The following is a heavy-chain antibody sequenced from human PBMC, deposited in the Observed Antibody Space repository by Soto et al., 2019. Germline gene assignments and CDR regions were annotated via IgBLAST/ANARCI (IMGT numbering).Heavy chain of an antibody. CDR1: GVSISNGGYS. CDR3: ARHTPAISISDH. V-gene: IGHV4-30-2*03. D-gene: IGHD2-15*01. Sequence: SETLSLTCAVSGVSISNGGYSWSWIRQPPGKGLEWIGSIYYSGSTYYNPSLKSRVTISVDTSKNQFSLKLSSVTAADTAVCYCARHTPAISISDHWGQGTLVTVSS. CDR2: IYYSGST. J-gene: IGHJ4*02.